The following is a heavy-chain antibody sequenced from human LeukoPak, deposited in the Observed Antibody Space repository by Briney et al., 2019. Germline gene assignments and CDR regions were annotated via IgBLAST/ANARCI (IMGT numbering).Heavy chain of an antibody. D-gene: IGHD4-17*01. CDR2: IYYSGST. Sequence: SQTLSLTCTVSGGSISSGGYYWSWIRQHPGKGLEWIGYIYYSGSTYYNPSLKSRFTISLDTSKNQLSLKLSSVTAADTAVYYCAREPSVTTDDWGQGTLVTVSS. V-gene: IGHV4-31*03. CDR1: GGSISSGGYY. CDR3: AREPSVTTDD. J-gene: IGHJ4*02.